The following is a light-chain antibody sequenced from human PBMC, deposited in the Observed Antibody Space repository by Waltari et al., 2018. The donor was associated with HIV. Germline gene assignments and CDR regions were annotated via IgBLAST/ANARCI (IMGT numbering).Light chain of an antibody. CDR2: ATS. J-gene: IGKJ5*01. CDR1: QSVDSSY. Sequence: EIALAPSPGTLSLSPGDRATLSCRTSQSVDSSYIAWYQQKAGQAPRLLIYATSTRATDIPDRFSGSGSRTDFTLTISRLEREDFAVYYCLQYGRSPPITFGQGTRLEIK. CDR3: LQYGRSPPIT. V-gene: IGKV3-20*01.